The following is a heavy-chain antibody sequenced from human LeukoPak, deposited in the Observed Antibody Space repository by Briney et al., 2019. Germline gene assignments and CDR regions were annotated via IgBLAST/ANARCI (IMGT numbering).Heavy chain of an antibody. CDR1: GYTLSELS. CDR3: TTLPPDVGPENYWFDP. D-gene: IGHD2/OR15-2a*01. V-gene: IGHV1-24*01. CDR2: FDPEDGET. J-gene: IGHJ5*02. Sequence: GASVKVSCKVSGYTLSELSIHWVRQAPGKGLHWMGGFDPEDGETIYAQKFQGRVTMTEDSSTDTAYMELSSLTSDDTALYFCTTLPPDVGPENYWFDPWGQGTLVTVSS.